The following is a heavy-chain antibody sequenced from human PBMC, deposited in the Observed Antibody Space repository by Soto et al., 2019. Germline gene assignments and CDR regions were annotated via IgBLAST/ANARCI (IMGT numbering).Heavy chain of an antibody. CDR2: ITSSSTYT. V-gene: IGHV3-11*06. J-gene: IGHJ4*02. CDR3: ARHGSYCFDD. CDR1: GFTFSYYY. D-gene: IGHD1-26*01. Sequence: GGSLRLSGAASGFTFSYYYMSGIRQAPGKGLEWVSYITSSSTYTNYADSVRGRFTISRDNAKTSLYLQMNSLRAEDTAVYYCARHGSYCFDDWGQGTLVTVSS.